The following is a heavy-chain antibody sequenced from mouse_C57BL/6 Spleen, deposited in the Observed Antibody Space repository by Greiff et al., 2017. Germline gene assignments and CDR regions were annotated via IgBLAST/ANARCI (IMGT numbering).Heavy chain of an antibody. D-gene: IGHD2-1*01. CDR2: ISSGGDYI. CDR3: TRDRGNYVDYAMDY. Sequence: EVKVVESGEGLVKPGGSLKLSCAASGFTFSSYAMSWVRQTPEKRLEWVAYISSGGDYIYYADTVKGRFTISRDNARNTLYLQMSSLKSEDTAMYYCTRDRGNYVDYAMDYWGQGTSVTVSS. V-gene: IGHV5-9-1*02. CDR1: GFTFSSYA. J-gene: IGHJ4*01.